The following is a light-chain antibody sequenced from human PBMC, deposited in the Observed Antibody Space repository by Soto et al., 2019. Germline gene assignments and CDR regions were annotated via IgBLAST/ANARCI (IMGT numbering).Light chain of an antibody. CDR3: SSYTSSSARVV. CDR2: DVS. CDR1: SSDVGGYNY. V-gene: IGLV2-14*01. Sequence: SALTQPASVSGSPGQSITISCTGTSSDVGGYNYVSWYQQHPGKAPKLMIYDVSNRPSGVSNRFSGSKSSNTASLTISGLQAEDEAEYYCSSYTSSSARVVFGGGTKLTVL. J-gene: IGLJ2*01.